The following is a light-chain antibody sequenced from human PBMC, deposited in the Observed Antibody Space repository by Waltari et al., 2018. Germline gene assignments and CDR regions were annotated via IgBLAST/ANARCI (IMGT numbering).Light chain of an antibody. Sequence: QSALTQPASVSGSPGQSITIPCTGSTSAVGGYNLVSWYRQFPNKAPQLIIYEGTRRPSGVSSRFSASKSGNTASLTISGLQAEDEALYFCSSYARSDNSVLFGGGTQLSVL. CDR3: SSYARSDNSVL. V-gene: IGLV2-23*01. CDR1: TSAVGGYNL. CDR2: EGT. J-gene: IGLJ2*01.